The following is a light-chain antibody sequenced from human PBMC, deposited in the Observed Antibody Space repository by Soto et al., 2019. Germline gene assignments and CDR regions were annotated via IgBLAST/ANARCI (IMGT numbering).Light chain of an antibody. CDR1: QSVSSY. V-gene: IGKV3-20*01. J-gene: IGKJ1*01. Sequence: EIVLTQSPATLSFSPVEIATLSCRSSQSVSSYLAWYQQKPGQAPRLLIYGASNRATGIPDRFSGSGSGIDFTLTISRLEPEDFAVYYCKQYGSSGKFGQGTKVDIK. CDR3: KQYGSSGK. CDR2: GAS.